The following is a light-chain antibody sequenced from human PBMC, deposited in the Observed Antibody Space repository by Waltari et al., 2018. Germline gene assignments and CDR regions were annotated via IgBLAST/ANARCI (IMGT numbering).Light chain of an antibody. CDR3: SSFTDTHTLL. CDR2: DVT. V-gene: IGLV2-14*03. J-gene: IGLJ2*01. Sequence: QSALTQPAYVSGYPGKSIPISCPGPRNDVGASNLFSWYQQHPGRAPQLMIYDVTERPSGISYRFSGSKSANTASLTISGLLPEDEAIYYCSSFTDTHTLLFGGGTTVTVL. CDR1: RNDVGASNL.